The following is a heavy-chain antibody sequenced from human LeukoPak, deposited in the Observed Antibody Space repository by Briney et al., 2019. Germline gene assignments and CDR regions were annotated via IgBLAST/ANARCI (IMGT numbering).Heavy chain of an antibody. CDR2: IYPSDSET. Sequence: GESLKISCKGSGCRFTTYWIGWVRQMPGKGLEWMGIIYPSDSETKYNPSFQGQVTISSDKSITTAYLQWSSLKASDTAMYYCARHYGRYFDYWGQGTLVTVSS. J-gene: IGHJ4*02. V-gene: IGHV5-51*01. CDR3: ARHYGRYFDY. D-gene: IGHD3-16*01. CDR1: GCRFTTYW.